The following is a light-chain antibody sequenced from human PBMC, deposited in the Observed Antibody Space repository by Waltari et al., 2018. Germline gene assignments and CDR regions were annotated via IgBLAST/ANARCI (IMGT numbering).Light chain of an antibody. CDR1: QCVSRT. CDR3: QHYVSLPVT. CDR2: DAS. Sequence: EIVLTQSPGTLSLSPGERATLSCRASQCVSRTLAWYQQKPGQAPRLLIYDASSRATGIPDRFSGSGSGTDFSLTITRLEPEDFAVYYCQHYVSLPVTFGQGTKVEIK. J-gene: IGKJ1*01. V-gene: IGKV3-20*01.